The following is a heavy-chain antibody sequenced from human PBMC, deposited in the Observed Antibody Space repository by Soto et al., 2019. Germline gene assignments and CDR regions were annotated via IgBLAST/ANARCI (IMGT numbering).Heavy chain of an antibody. V-gene: IGHV4-59*01. J-gene: IGHJ4*02. CDR1: GGSISSYY. Sequence: SETLSLTCTVSGGSISSYYWSWIRQPPGKGLEWIGYIYNSGSTNYNPSLKSRVTMSVDTSKNQFSLKLSSVTAADTAVYYCARTDSGSYGDHFDYWGQGALVTVSS. D-gene: IGHD1-26*01. CDR3: ARTDSGSYGDHFDY. CDR2: IYNSGST.